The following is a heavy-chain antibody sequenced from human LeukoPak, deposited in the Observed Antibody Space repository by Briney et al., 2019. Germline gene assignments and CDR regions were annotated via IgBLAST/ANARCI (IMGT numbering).Heavy chain of an antibody. CDR2: IYTTGST. V-gene: IGHV4-61*02. Sequence: KPSETLSLTCTVSGGSISSGSYYWSWIRQPAGKGLDWIGRIYTTGSTNYNPSLKSRVTISVDTSKNQFSLKLSSVTAADTAVYYCARGSDCSSTSCYPGDAFDIWGQGTMVTVSS. D-gene: IGHD2-2*01. CDR3: ARGSDCSSTSCYPGDAFDI. CDR1: GGSISSGSYY. J-gene: IGHJ3*02.